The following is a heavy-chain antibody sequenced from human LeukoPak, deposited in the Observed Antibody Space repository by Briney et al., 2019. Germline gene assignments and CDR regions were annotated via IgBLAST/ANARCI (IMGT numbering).Heavy chain of an antibody. CDR2: IIPIFGTA. CDR3: ARSTIAAAGTAYYYMDV. D-gene: IGHD6-13*01. Sequence: ASVKVSCKASGGTFSSYAISWVRQAPGQGLEWMGGIIPIFGTANYAQKFQGRVTITTDESTSTAYMELSSLRSEDTAVYYCARSTIAAAGTAYYYMDVWGKGTTVTVSS. V-gene: IGHV1-69*05. J-gene: IGHJ6*03. CDR1: GGTFSSYA.